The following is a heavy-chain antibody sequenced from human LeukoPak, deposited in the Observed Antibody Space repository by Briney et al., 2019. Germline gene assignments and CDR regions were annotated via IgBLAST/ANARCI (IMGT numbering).Heavy chain of an antibody. Sequence: SETLSLTCTVSGGSISSYYWSWIWQPAGKGLEWIGRISSSGSTNYNPSLKSRVTMSVDSSKNQFSLILISVTAADTAVYYCARDLDWNYADYWGQGTLVTVSS. V-gene: IGHV4-4*07. D-gene: IGHD1-7*01. CDR3: ARDLDWNYADY. CDR2: ISSSGST. CDR1: GGSISSYY. J-gene: IGHJ4*02.